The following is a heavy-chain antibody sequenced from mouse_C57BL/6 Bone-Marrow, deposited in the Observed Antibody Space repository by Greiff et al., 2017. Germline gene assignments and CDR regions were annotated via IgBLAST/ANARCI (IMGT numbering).Heavy chain of an antibody. CDR3: TTGSYYGSVFAY. CDR2: IDPENGDT. Sequence: VQLQQSGAELVRPGASVKLSCTASGFNIKDDYMHWVKQRPEQGLEWIGWIDPENGDTEYASKFQGKATITADTSSNTDYLQLSSLTSEDTAVYYCTTGSYYGSVFAYWGQGTLVTVSA. V-gene: IGHV14-4*01. D-gene: IGHD1-1*01. CDR1: GFNIKDDY. J-gene: IGHJ3*01.